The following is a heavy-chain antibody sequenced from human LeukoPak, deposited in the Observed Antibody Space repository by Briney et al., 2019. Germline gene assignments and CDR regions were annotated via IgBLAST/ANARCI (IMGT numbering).Heavy chain of an antibody. V-gene: IGHV4-31*03. CDR3: ARDVPIDY. CDR1: GGSISSGGYY. J-gene: IGHJ4*02. Sequence: SETLSLTCTVSGGSISSGGYYWSWIRQHPGKGLEWIGYIYYRGSAYYNPSLKSRVTISVDTSKNQFSLKLSSVTAADTAVYYCARDVPIDYWGQGTLVTVSS. CDR2: IYYRGSA.